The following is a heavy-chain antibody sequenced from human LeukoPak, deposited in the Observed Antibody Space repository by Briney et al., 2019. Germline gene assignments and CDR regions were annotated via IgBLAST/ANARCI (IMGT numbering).Heavy chain of an antibody. V-gene: IGHV3-33*01. D-gene: IGHD3-10*01. CDR1: GFTFSSYG. Sequence: GGSLRLSCAASGFTFSSYGMHWVRQAPGKGLEWVVVIWYDGSNKYYADSVKGRFTISRDNSKNTLYLQMDSLRVEDTAVYYCARNNPYGSGSYPDYWGQGTLVTVSS. J-gene: IGHJ4*02. CDR2: IWYDGSNK. CDR3: ARNNPYGSGSYPDY.